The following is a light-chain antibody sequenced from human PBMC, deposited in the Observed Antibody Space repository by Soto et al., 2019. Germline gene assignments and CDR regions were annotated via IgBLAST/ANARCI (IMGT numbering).Light chain of an antibody. CDR3: QQYNKWPFT. Sequence: EIVMTQSPATLSVSPGERATLSCRASQSVSSDLAWYQQKPGQAPRLLISGASTRATGIPARFSGSGSGTEFTLTISSLQSEDFAVYYCQQYNKWPFTFGQGTRRQIK. CDR2: GAS. CDR1: QSVSSD. V-gene: IGKV3-15*01. J-gene: IGKJ5*01.